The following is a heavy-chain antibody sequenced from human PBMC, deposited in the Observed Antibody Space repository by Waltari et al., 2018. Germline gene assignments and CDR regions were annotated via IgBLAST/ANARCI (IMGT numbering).Heavy chain of an antibody. CDR1: GGTFSSYT. V-gene: IGHV1-69*08. Sequence: QVQLVQSGAEVKKPGSSVKVSCKASGGTFSSYTISWVRQAPGQGLEWMGRISPILGIANYEKKFQGRVTITADKSTSTAYMELSSLRSEDTAVYYCARDQGSGFTLFDPWGQGTLVTVSS. CDR3: ARDQGSGFTLFDP. D-gene: IGHD3-22*01. CDR2: ISPILGIA. J-gene: IGHJ5*02.